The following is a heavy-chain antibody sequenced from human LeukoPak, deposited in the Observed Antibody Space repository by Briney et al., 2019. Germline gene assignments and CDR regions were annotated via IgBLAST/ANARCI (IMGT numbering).Heavy chain of an antibody. D-gene: IGHD5-18*01. J-gene: IGHJ5*02. CDR3: ARGGFFAYSYGYRWFDP. CDR2: INHSGST. V-gene: IGHV4-34*01. CDR1: GGSFSGYY. Sequence: SETLSLTCAVYGGSFSGYYWSWIRQPPGKGLEWIGEINHSGSTNYNPSLKSRVTISVDTSKNQFSLKLSSVTAADTAVYYCARGGFFAYSYGYRWFDPWGQGTLVTVSS.